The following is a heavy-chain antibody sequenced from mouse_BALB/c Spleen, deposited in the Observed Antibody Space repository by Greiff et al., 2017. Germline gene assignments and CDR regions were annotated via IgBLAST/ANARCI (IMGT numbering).Heavy chain of an antibody. Sequence: EVQVVQSGAGLVQPGGSLKLSCAASGFTFTSYTMPWVRQTPEKGLEWVAYICNGGGSTYYPATVKGRFTISRDKAKNTLYLRMSSLKSEDTAMYDCARQGRYDTYCAMDYWGQGTSVTVSS. V-gene: IGHV5-12-2*01. CDR2: ICNGGGST. CDR1: GFTFTSYT. CDR3: ARQGRYDTYCAMDY. D-gene: IGHD2-14*01. J-gene: IGHJ4*01.